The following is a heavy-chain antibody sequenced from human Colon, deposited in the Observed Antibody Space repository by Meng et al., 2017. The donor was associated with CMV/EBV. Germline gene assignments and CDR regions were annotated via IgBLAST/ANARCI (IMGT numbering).Heavy chain of an antibody. CDR2: VNWGGDKT. D-gene: IGHD5-12*01. CDR3: AKDRTVGGYTFGLDV. Sequence: GGSLRLSCVAPGFSFDDYAMHWFRQVPGKGLEWVSNVNWGGDKTGYADSVKGRFTISRDNAKNSLYLQMDSLRAADTAVYYCAKDRTVGGYTFGLDVWGQGTTVTVSS. CDR1: GFSFDDYA. V-gene: IGHV3-9*01. J-gene: IGHJ6*02.